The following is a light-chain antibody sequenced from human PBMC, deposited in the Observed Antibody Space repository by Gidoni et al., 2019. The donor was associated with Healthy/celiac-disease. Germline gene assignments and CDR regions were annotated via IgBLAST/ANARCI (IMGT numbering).Light chain of an antibody. V-gene: IGKV3-20*01. J-gene: IGKJ2*01. CDR2: GAS. CDR3: QQYGSSPPYT. Sequence: EIVFTPSPSTLSLSPGERATLSCRASQSVSSSYLAWYQQKPGQAPRLLIYGASSRATGIPDRFSGSGSGTDFTLTISRLEPEDFAVYYCQQYGSSPPYTFGQGTKLEIK. CDR1: QSVSSSY.